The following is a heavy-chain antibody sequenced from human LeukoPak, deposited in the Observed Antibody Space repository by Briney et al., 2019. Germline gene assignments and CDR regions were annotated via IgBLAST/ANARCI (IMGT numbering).Heavy chain of an antibody. CDR1: GVSISSSGYY. Sequence: SETLSLTCTVSGVSISSSGYYWGWIRQPPGKGLEWIGSIYYSGSTYYNPSLKSRVTISVDTSKNQFSLKLSSLTAADTAVYYCASLNWNSRTWFDPWGQGTLVTVSS. J-gene: IGHJ5*02. V-gene: IGHV4-39*01. D-gene: IGHD1-7*01. CDR3: ASLNWNSRTWFDP. CDR2: IYYSGST.